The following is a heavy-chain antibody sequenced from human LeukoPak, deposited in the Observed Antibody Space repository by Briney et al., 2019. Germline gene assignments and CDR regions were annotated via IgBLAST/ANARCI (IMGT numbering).Heavy chain of an antibody. CDR2: ISYSGST. CDR1: GDSITSSYF. CDR3: APYCSGGSCTGYVQH. V-gene: IGHV4-39*01. Sequence: SETLSLTCTVSGDSITSSYFWGRIRQPPGKGLGWIGSISYSGSTQYNPSLKGRVIISVDTSKNEFSLNLGSVTAADTAVYFCAPYCSGGSCTGYVQHWGQGSLVTVSS. J-gene: IGHJ1*01. D-gene: IGHD2-15*01.